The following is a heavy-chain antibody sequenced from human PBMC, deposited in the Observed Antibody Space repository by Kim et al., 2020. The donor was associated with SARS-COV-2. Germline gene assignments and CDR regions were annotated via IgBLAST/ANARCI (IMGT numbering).Heavy chain of an antibody. CDR3: ARVVVVVAAGTDAFDI. Sequence: SETLSLTCAVSGGSISSSNWWSWVRQPPGKGLEWIGEIYHSGRTNYNPSFKSRVTISVDKSKNQFSLKLSSVTAADTAVYYCARVVVVVAAGTDAFDIWGQGTMVTVSS. D-gene: IGHD2-15*01. CDR1: GGSISSSNW. V-gene: IGHV4-4*02. CDR2: IYHSGRT. J-gene: IGHJ3*02.